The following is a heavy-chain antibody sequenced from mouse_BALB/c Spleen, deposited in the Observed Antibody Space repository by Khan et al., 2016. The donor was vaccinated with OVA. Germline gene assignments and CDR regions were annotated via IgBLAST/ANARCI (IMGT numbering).Heavy chain of an antibody. Sequence: DLVKPGASVKLSCKASGYTFTSYWINWIKQRPGQGLEWIGRIAPGSGSAYYNEMFKGKATLTVDTSSSTAYFQLNSLSSEDSAVYFSAISNYYGSSLYAMDYWGQGTSVTVSS. CDR3: AISNYYGSSLYAMDY. V-gene: IGHV1S41*01. CDR1: GYTFTSYW. J-gene: IGHJ4*01. CDR2: IAPGSGSA. D-gene: IGHD1-1*01.